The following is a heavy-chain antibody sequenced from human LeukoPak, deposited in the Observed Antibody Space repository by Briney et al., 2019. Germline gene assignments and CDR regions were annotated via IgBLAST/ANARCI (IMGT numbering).Heavy chain of an antibody. J-gene: IGHJ6*02. V-gene: IGHV5-51*01. CDR3: ARSDLGGCRDGYCYGCFFYYGMVV. CDR2: IFPGESQT. Sequence: GEPLNISSQCLGSCFRDYWIGWGRQTPGKDLEWMVIIFPGESQTNDSPTFDGRTTISADASTNTPYRQWSSLTASHPATYYCARSDLGGCRDGYCYGCFFYYGMVVWGQGMAVTVSS. D-gene: IGHD3-10*01. CDR1: GSCFRDYW.